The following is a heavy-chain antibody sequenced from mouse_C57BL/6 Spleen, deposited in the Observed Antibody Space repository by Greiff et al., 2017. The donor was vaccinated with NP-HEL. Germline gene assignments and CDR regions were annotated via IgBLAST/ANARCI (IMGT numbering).Heavy chain of an antibody. D-gene: IGHD4-1*01. J-gene: IGHJ2*01. CDR2: ISYDGSN. CDR3: ARGGNWAYYFDY. Sequence: EVQLKESGPGLVKPSQSLSLTCSVTGYSITSGYYWNWIRQFPGNKLEWMGYISYDGSNNYNPSLKNRISITRDTSKNQFFLKLNSVTTEDTATYYCARGGNWAYYFDYWGQGTTLTVSS. V-gene: IGHV3-6*01. CDR1: GYSITSGYY.